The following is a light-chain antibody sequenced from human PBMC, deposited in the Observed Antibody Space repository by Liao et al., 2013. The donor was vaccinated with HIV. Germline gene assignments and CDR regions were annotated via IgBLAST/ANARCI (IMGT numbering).Light chain of an antibody. CDR2: YDS. Sequence: SYELTQPPSVSVAPGKTARITCGGNNIGSKSVHWYQQKPGQAPVLVIYYDSDRPSGIPERFSGSNSGNTATLTISRVEAGDEADYYCQAWDSSTAYVFGGGTKVTVL. J-gene: IGLJ1*01. CDR3: QAWDSSTAYV. CDR1: NIGSKS. V-gene: IGLV3-21*01.